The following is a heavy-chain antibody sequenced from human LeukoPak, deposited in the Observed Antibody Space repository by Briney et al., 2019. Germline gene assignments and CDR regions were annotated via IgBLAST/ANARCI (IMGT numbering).Heavy chain of an antibody. CDR3: ARGDDIAAAGLFDY. D-gene: IGHD6-13*01. CDR1: GGTLSSDA. CDR2: IIPIFGTA. Sequence: SVKVSRKTSGGTLSSDAISWVRQAPGQGLEWMGRIIPIFGTANYAQKFQGRVTITTDESTSTAYMELSSLRSEDTAVYYCARGDDIAAAGLFDYWGQGTLVTVSS. V-gene: IGHV1-69*05. J-gene: IGHJ4*02.